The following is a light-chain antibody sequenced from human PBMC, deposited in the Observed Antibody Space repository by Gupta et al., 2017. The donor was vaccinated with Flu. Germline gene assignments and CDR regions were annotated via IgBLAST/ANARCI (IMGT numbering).Light chain of an antibody. CDR1: SSNIGSNY. J-gene: IGLJ2*01. V-gene: IGLV1-47*01. CDR3: AAWDDSLSAYVV. Sequence: VTISCSGSSSNIGSNYVYWYQQLPGTAPKLLIYRNNQRPSGVPDRFSGSKSGTSASLAISGLRSEDEADYYCAAWDDSLSAYVVFGGGTKLTV. CDR2: RNN.